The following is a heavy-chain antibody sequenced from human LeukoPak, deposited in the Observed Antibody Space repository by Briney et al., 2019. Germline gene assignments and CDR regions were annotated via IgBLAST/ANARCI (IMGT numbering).Heavy chain of an antibody. J-gene: IGHJ4*02. D-gene: IGHD2-2*01. Sequence: SETLSLTCAVYGGSFSGYYWSWIRQPPGNGLEWIGEINHSGSTNYNPSLKSRVTISVDTSKNQFSLKLSSVTAADTAVYYCARGAPAARWWGQGTLVTVSS. V-gene: IGHV4-34*01. CDR3: ARGAPAARW. CDR2: INHSGST. CDR1: GGSFSGYY.